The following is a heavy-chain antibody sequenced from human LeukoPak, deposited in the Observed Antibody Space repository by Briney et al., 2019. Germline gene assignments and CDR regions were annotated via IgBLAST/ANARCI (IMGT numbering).Heavy chain of an antibody. CDR1: GFTFGNYW. Sequence: GGSLRLSCAASGFTFGNYWMNWVRQAPGQGLEWVSLISGDGGSTNYADSVKGRFTISRDNSKNSLYLQMNSLRKEDTALYYCAREDLGGNSGWFDPWGQGTLVTVSS. V-gene: IGHV3-43*02. D-gene: IGHD4-23*01. CDR3: AREDLGGNSGWFDP. J-gene: IGHJ5*02. CDR2: ISGDGGST.